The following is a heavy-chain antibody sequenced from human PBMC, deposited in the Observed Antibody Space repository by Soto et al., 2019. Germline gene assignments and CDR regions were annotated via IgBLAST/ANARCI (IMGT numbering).Heavy chain of an antibody. D-gene: IGHD1-1*01. CDR1: MFSLSCYS. J-gene: IGHJ2*01. V-gene: IGHV3-21*04. Sequence: LRLCGSAAMFSLSCYSMCWFRQAQGKGLEWVSSISSIGSYIYYADSVKGRFTISRANAKNSLYLQIHSPRAEDTPFYYCANFFFYWYSDHSDPHSVQARRASDL. CDR3: ANFFFYWYSDHSDPHSVQARRASDL. CDR2: ISSIGSYI.